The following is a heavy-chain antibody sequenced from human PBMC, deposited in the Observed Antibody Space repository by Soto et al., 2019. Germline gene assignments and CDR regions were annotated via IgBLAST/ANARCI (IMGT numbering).Heavy chain of an antibody. J-gene: IGHJ4*02. CDR3: ARDGGASTFDFDS. D-gene: IGHD3-16*01. CDR1: GFTFSGHN. CDR2: ITGSGVTM. V-gene: IGHV3-48*04. Sequence: PGGALRPSCGASGFTFSGHNRNWVPPAPGKGLEWVSYITGSGVTMYADSVKGRFTISRDNAKNSLYLQMNSLRAEDTAVYYCARDGGASTFDFDSWGQGTLVTVSS.